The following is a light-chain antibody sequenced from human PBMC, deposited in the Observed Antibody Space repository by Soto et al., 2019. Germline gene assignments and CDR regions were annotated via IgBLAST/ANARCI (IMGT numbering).Light chain of an antibody. V-gene: IGLV2-14*01. J-gene: IGLJ1*01. CDR2: EVS. Sequence: QSVLTQPASGPGSPGRPSTTSSTETSRTFGGYNYVSWYQRHPGKAPKLMIYEVSNRPSGVSNRFSGSKSGNTASLTISGLQAEDEADYYCSSYTSSSTLGVFGTGTKLTVL. CDR1: SRTFGGYNY. CDR3: SSYTSSSTLGV.